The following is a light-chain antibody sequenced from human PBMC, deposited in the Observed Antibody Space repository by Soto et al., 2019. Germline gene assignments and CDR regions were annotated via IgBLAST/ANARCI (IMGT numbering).Light chain of an antibody. CDR1: QSVSSY. J-gene: IGKJ3*01. Sequence: EIVLTQSPATLSLSPGERATLSCRASQSVSSYLAWYQQKPGQAPRLLIYDASNRATVIPARFSGSGSGTDFTLTISSLEPEDFAVYYCQQRSNWPQFTVGPGTKVDIK. V-gene: IGKV3-11*01. CDR3: QQRSNWPQFT. CDR2: DAS.